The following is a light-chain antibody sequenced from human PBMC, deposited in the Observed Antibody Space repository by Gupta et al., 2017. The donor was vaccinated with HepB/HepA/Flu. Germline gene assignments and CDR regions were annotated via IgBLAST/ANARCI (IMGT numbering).Light chain of an antibody. CDR3: QHRSSWPRT. V-gene: IGKV3-11*01. CDR1: QSVSNY. CDR2: DES. Sequence: EIVLTQSPVTLSLSPGERATISCRASQSVSNYLACYQQKPGQAPRVLIYDESNRATGIPARFSGSGSGTDFTLAISSLEPEYFAVYYCQHRSSWPRTFGQGTKLEIK. J-gene: IGKJ2*01.